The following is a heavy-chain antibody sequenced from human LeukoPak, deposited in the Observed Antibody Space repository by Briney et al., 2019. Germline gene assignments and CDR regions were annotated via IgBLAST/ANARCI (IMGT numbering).Heavy chain of an antibody. D-gene: IGHD6-13*01. CDR3: ARGIGAAGPYFDY. CDR2: IYTSGTI. CDR1: GGSISSYY. J-gene: IGHJ4*02. V-gene: IGHV4-4*07. Sequence: PSETLSLTCTVSGGSISSYYWSWIRQPAGTALEWIGRIYTSGTITYNPSLKSRVTMSVDTSKNQFSLKLSSVTAADTAVYYCARGIGAAGPYFDYWGQGTLVTVSS.